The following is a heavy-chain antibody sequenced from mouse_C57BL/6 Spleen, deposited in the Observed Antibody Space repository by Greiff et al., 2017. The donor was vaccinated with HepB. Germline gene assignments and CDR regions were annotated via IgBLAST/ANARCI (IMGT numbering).Heavy chain of an antibody. D-gene: IGHD1-2*01. J-gene: IGHJ2*01. CDR2: ISYSGST. V-gene: IGHV3-2*02. Sequence: DVQLQESGPGLVKPSQSLSLTCTVTGYSITSGYGWNWIRQFPGNKLEWIGYISYSGSTNYNPSPKSRISITRDTSKNQFFLQLNSVTTEDTATYYCARTARIKYWGQGTTLTVSS. CDR1: GYSITSGYG. CDR3: ARTARIKY.